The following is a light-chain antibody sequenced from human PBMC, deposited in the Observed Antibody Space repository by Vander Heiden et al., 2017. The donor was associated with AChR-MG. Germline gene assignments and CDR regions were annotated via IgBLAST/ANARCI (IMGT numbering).Light chain of an antibody. Sequence: VLTQSPLSLSVTVWQPASISCTSTRGLGSGDGITYLNWFQQRPGQAPRRLIYQVSTRDAGVPDRFSGSGSATDFTLQISRGEAEDVGIYYCMQGKHWPPITFGQGTRLEIK. CDR3: MQGKHWPPIT. V-gene: IGKV2-30*01. CDR2: QVS. CDR1: RGLGSGDGITY. J-gene: IGKJ5*01.